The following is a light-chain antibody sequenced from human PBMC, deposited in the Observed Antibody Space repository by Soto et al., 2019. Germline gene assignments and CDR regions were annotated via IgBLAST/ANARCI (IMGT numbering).Light chain of an antibody. V-gene: IGLV2-14*01. J-gene: IGLJ1*01. CDR1: SSDVGGYNY. Sequence: QSVLTQPASVSGSPGQSITISCTGTSSDVGGYNYVSWYQQHPGEVPKLIIFNVNNRPSWVSNRFSGSKSGNTASLTISGLQAEDEADYYCSSFSSITTYVFGTGTKVTVL. CDR2: NVN. CDR3: SSFSSITTYV.